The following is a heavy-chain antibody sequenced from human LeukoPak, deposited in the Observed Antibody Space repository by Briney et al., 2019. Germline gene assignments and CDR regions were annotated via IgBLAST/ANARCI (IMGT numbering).Heavy chain of an antibody. Sequence: GGSLRLSCAASGFTFSSYAMSWVRQAPGKGLEWVSAISGSGGSTYYADSVKGRFTISRDNSKNTLYLQMNSLRAEDTAVYYCASASLSGSSGYYYGRTLDYWGQGTLVTVSS. CDR1: GFTFSSYA. J-gene: IGHJ4*02. D-gene: IGHD3-22*01. CDR3: ASASLSGSSGYYYGRTLDY. V-gene: IGHV3-23*01. CDR2: ISGSGGST.